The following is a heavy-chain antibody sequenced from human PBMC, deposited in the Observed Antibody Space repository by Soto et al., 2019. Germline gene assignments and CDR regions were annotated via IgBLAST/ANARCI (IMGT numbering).Heavy chain of an antibody. D-gene: IGHD5-12*01. V-gene: IGHV4-31*03. Sequence: QVQLQESGPGLVKPSQTLSLTCTVSGGSFSNTAYYWNWLRQHPGKGLEWIGYIRYTGSTSYNPSLTSRLTISLDTSKIQFSLHLSSVTAADTAVYYCAGGRDGYKSGYWGQGTLVSVSS. CDR2: IRYTGST. CDR3: AGGRDGYKSGY. J-gene: IGHJ4*02. CDR1: GGSFSNTAYY.